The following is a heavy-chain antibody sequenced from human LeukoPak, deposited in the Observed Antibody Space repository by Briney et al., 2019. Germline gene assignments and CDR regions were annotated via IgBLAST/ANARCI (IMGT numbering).Heavy chain of an antibody. CDR3: ARGPYGGNPLAPLY. Sequence: SVKVSCKASGFTFTSSAMQWVRQARGQRLEWIGWIVVGSGSTNYAQKFQGRVTITADKSTSTAYMELSSLRSEDTAVYYCARGPYGGNPLAPLYWGQGTLVTVSS. V-gene: IGHV1-58*02. D-gene: IGHD4-23*01. CDR1: GFTFTSSA. CDR2: IVVGSGST. J-gene: IGHJ4*02.